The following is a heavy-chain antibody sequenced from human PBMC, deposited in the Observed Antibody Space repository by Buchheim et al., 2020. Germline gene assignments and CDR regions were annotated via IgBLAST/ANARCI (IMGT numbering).Heavy chain of an antibody. D-gene: IGHD2-8*01. J-gene: IGHJ4*02. CDR2: ISYDGSNK. V-gene: IGHV3-30*03. Sequence: QVQLVESGGGVVQPGRSLRLSCAASGFTFSSYGMHWVRQAPGKGLEWVAVISYDGSNKYYADSVKGRFTISRDNSKNTLYLQMNSLRAEDTAVYYCARVHPGRVLDYWGQGTL. CDR3: ARVHPGRVLDY. CDR1: GFTFSSYG.